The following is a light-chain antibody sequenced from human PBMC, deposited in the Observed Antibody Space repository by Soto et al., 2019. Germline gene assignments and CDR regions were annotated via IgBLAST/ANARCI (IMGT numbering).Light chain of an antibody. CDR3: QQSYSCPYS. CDR1: RSIGNY. J-gene: IGKJ2*01. Sequence: DVQMTQSPSSLSASVGYRVTITCRASRSIGNYLNWYQQKPDSAPQLLIYLTSTLQSGVPSRFSGSGSGTDFTLTISSLQPEDFATYYCQQSYSCPYSFGQGTKVDIK. CDR2: LTS. V-gene: IGKV1-39*01.